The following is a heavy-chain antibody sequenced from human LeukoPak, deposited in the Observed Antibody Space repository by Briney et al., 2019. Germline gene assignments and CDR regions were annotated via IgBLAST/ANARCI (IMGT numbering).Heavy chain of an antibody. Sequence: PSETLSLTCTVSGCSISSSSYYWGWIRQPPGKGLEWIGSIYESGNTYYNPSLKSRVAISVDTSKNQFSLKLSSVTAADTAVYYCARHSSYRWSGGMDVWGQGTTVTVSS. V-gene: IGHV4-39*01. CDR2: IYESGNT. J-gene: IGHJ6*02. CDR1: GCSISSSSYY. D-gene: IGHD3-10*01. CDR3: ARHSSYRWSGGMDV.